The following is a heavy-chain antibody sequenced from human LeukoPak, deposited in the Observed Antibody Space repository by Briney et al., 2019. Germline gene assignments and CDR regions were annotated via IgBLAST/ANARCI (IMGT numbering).Heavy chain of an antibody. CDR1: GGSITSGDYY. D-gene: IGHD3-10*01. CDR3: AREAVLDYYGSGREPYFDY. J-gene: IGHJ4*02. V-gene: IGHV4-30-4*01. Sequence: SETLSLTCTVSGGSITSGDYYWSWIRQSPGNGLEWIGYIYYSGRTYYNPSLKSRVTISVDTSKNQFSLNLTSVTAADTAVYYCAREAVLDYYGSGREPYFDYWGQEALVTVSS. CDR2: IYYSGRT.